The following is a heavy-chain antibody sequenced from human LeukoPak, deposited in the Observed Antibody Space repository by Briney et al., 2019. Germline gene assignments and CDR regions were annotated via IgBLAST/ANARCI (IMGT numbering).Heavy chain of an antibody. CDR1: GGSFSGYY. D-gene: IGHD2-2*01. CDR3: ARKPDIVVVPAATRRGNNWFDP. J-gene: IGHJ5*02. CDR2: INHSGST. Sequence: SETLSLTCAVYGGSFSGYYWSWIRQPPGKGLEWIGEINHSGSTNYNPSLKSRVTISVDTSKNQFSLKLGSVTAADTAVYYCARKPDIVVVPAATRRGNNWFDPWGQGTLVTVSS. V-gene: IGHV4-34*01.